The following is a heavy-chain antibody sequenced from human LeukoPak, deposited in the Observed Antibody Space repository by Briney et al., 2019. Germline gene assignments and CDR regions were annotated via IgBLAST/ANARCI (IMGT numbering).Heavy chain of an antibody. V-gene: IGHV4-39*01. D-gene: IGHD5-12*01. J-gene: IGHJ4*02. CDR2: IYYSGST. Sequence: SETLSLTCTVSGGSIRSSSYYWAWIRQPPGKGLGWIGSIYYSGSTYYNPSLKSRVTISVDTSKNQFSLNLSSVTAADTAVYYCARREIKATIDYWGQGTLVTVSS. CDR3: ARREIKATIDY. CDR1: GGSIRSSSYY.